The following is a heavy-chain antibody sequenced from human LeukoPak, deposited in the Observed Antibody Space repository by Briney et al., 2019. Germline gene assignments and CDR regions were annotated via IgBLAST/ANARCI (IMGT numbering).Heavy chain of an antibody. CDR1: GYTFTHQW. J-gene: IGHJ4*02. CDR3: ARHSDVIGAI. CDR2: IYPRDSDT. V-gene: IGHV5-51*01. D-gene: IGHD3-10*01. Sequence: GESLKISCKASGYTFTHQWIGWVRQKSGSGLEWMGIIYPRDSDTRYSPSFQGHVSISADTSINTAYLEWSMLEASDTAIYYCARHSDVIGAIWGQGTLVTVSS.